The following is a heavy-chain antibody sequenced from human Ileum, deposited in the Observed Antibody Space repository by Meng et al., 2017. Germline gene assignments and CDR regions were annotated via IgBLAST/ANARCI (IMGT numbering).Heavy chain of an antibody. D-gene: IGHD3-10*01. Sequence: QVQPVQSVAEVTKLGGSLKVSCKASDYTFTGYGVCWVRQAPGQGLEWMAWLGAHPGDTSHAPKFLGRVTVTADTATATAYMELRSLRSDDTAVYYCARGTPGRSYCDYWGLGTLVTVSS. J-gene: IGHJ4*02. CDR1: DYTFTGYG. CDR2: LGAHPGDT. V-gene: IGHV1-18*01. CDR3: ARGTPGRSYCDY.